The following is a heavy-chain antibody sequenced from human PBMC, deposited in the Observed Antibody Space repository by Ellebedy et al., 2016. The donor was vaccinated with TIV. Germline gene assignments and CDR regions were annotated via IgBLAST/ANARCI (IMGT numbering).Heavy chain of an antibody. CDR1: GGTFSSYA. CDR2: IIPIFGTA. Sequence: SVKVSXKASGGTFSSYAISWVRQAPGQGLEWMGGIIPIFGTANYAQKFQGRVTITADESTSTAYMELSSLRSEDTAVYYCARAPASYDRFDYWGQGTLVTVSS. D-gene: IGHD3-10*01. CDR3: ARAPASYDRFDY. V-gene: IGHV1-69*13. J-gene: IGHJ4*02.